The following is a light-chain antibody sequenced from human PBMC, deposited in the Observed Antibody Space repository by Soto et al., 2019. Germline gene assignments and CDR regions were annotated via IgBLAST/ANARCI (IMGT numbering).Light chain of an antibody. Sequence: EIVLTQSPGTLSLSPGERATLTCTASQSVTSSCLAWYQRKPGQAPRLLIYGASSRATGIPDRFSGSGSGTDFTLTISRLEPEDFAVYYCQHYGTSLYTFGQGTKLEIK. CDR1: QSVTSSC. CDR3: QHYGTSLYT. V-gene: IGKV3-20*01. CDR2: GAS. J-gene: IGKJ2*01.